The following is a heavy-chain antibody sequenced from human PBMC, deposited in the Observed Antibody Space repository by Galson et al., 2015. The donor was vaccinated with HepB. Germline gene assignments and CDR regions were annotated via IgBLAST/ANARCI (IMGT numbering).Heavy chain of an antibody. V-gene: IGHV3-23*01. CDR2: ISGRGGST. CDR3: AKGQGTSYYYTIDY. Sequence: SLRLSCAASGFTFSSYAMSWVRQAPGKGLEWVSTISGRGGSTYYADSVKGRFTISRDNSKNTLFLQMNSLRAEDTAVYYCAKGQGTSYYYTIDYWGQGTLVTVSS. D-gene: IGHD3-22*01. CDR1: GFTFSSYA. J-gene: IGHJ4*02.